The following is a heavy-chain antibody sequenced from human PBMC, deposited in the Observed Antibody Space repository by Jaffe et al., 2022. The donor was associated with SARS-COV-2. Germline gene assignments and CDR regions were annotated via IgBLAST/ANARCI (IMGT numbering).Heavy chain of an antibody. Sequence: QVQLQQRGAGLLKPSETLSLTCDVYGGSFSAYYWTWIRQTPGEGLEWIGEISHSGRIDYNPSLRSRLTISRDTSKNQFSLKLNSVTAADTAVYYCAGFRSVVGAFAPWGQGTKVTVSS. CDR3: AGFRSVVGAFAP. D-gene: IGHD2-21*01. J-gene: IGHJ3*01. V-gene: IGHV4-34*01. CDR2: ISHSGRI. CDR1: GGSFSAYY.